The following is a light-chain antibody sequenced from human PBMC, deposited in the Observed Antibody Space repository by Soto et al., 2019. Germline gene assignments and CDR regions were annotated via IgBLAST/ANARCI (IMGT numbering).Light chain of an antibody. CDR2: EAS. V-gene: IGKV3-11*01. CDR1: ESVSNF. J-gene: IGKJ5*01. Sequence: EIVLTQSPATLSLSPGESATLSCRANESVSNFLGWYQQKPGQAPRLLSYEASNRVPGISARVSGSGSGTDFTLAITRLELEDFAVYYCDQRGGWTRGCFGQGTRLEI. CDR3: DQRGGWTRGC.